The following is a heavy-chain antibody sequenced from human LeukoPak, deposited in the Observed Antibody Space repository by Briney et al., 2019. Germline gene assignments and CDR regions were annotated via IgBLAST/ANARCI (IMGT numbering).Heavy chain of an antibody. CDR3: AKKPSSGYYYIDY. Sequence: PGGSLRLSCAASGFTFSSYAMSWVRHAPGEGLEWVSPISDSGGSTYYADSVKGRFTISRDNSKNTLYLQMNRLRAEDTAVYCCAKKPSSGYYYIDYWGQGTLVTVSS. D-gene: IGHD3-22*01. J-gene: IGHJ4*02. CDR2: ISDSGGST. CDR1: GFTFSSYA. V-gene: IGHV3-23*01.